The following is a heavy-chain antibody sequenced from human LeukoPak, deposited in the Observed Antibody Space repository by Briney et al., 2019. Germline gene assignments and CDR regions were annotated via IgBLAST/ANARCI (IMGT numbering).Heavy chain of an antibody. V-gene: IGHV4-4*02. CDR1: SGSIFSTNW. CDR2: IFHSGSS. D-gene: IGHD2-2*01. J-gene: IGHJ4*02. CDR3: ARSPTKRVPEDY. Sequence: SETLSLTCTVSSGSIFSTNWWSWVRQPPGKGLEWIGQIFHSGSSSYSPSLKSRVTISMDKSKNQISLRLTSVTAADTAVYYCARSPTKRVPEDYWGQGTLVTVSS.